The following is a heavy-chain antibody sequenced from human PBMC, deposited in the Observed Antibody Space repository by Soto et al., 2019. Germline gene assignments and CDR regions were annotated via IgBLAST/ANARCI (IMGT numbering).Heavy chain of an antibody. CDR2: IYYSGST. Sequence: SETLSLTCTVSGGSISSYYWSWIRQPPGKGLEWIGYIYYSGSTNYNPSLKSRVTISVDTSKNQFSLKLSSVTAADTAVYYCARTYDFWSGYYFDYWGQGTLVTVS. V-gene: IGHV4-59*01. D-gene: IGHD3-3*01. CDR3: ARTYDFWSGYYFDY. CDR1: GGSISSYY. J-gene: IGHJ4*02.